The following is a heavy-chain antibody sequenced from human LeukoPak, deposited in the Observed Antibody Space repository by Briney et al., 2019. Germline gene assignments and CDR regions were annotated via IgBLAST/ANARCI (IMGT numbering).Heavy chain of an antibody. D-gene: IGHD6-19*01. CDR2: IRSKAYGGTT. V-gene: IGHV3-49*03. J-gene: IGHJ6*03. CDR3: TRDLTVAGFVYYYYYYMDV. CDR1: GFTFGDYA. Sequence: PGGSLRLSCTASGFTFGDYAMSWFRQAPGKGLKWVGFIRSKAYGGTTEYAASVKGRFTMSRDDSKSIAYLQMNSLKTEDTAVYYCTRDLTVAGFVYYYYYYMDVWGKGTTVTVSS.